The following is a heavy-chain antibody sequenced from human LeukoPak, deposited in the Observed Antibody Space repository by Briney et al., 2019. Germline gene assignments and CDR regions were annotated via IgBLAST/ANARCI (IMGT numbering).Heavy chain of an antibody. Sequence: PSETLSLTCTVSGGSISSSSYYWGWIRQPPGKGLEWIGSIYYSESTYYNPSPKSRVTISVDTSKNQFSLKLSSVTAADTAVYYCARKRQDWVVAPDDYWGQGTLVTVSS. CDR2: IYYSEST. V-gene: IGHV4-39*01. CDR3: ARKRQDWVVAPDDY. J-gene: IGHJ4*02. CDR1: GGSISSSSYY. D-gene: IGHD3/OR15-3a*01.